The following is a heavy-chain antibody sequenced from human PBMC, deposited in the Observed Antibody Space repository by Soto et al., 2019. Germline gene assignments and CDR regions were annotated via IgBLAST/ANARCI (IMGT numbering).Heavy chain of an antibody. CDR3: AKVRIMVYATAYYYYHGMDV. D-gene: IGHD2-8*01. Sequence: PGGSLRLSCAASGFTFSSYGMHWVRQAPGKGLEWVAVISYDGSNKYYADSVKGRFTISRDNSKNTLYLQMNSLRAEDTAVYYCAKVRIMVYATAYYYYHGMDVWGQGTTVTVSS. CDR1: GFTFSSYG. CDR2: ISYDGSNK. J-gene: IGHJ6*02. V-gene: IGHV3-30*18.